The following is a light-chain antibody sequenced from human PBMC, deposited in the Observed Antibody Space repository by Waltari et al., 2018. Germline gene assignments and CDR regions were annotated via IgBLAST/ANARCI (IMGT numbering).Light chain of an antibody. V-gene: IGLV3-21*01. Sequence: SYVLTQPPSVSVAPGETARLTCGGNNIESKSVHWYRQRPGQAPVLVISYDSDRPSGSPDRLSGSNAGNTATLTISRVEAGDEADYYGQVWDANTDPGVFGTGTEVTVL. CDR2: YDS. CDR1: NIESKS. J-gene: IGLJ1*01. CDR3: QVWDANTDPGV.